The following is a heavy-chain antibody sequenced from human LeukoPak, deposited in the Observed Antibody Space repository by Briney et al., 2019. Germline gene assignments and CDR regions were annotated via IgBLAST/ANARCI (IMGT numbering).Heavy chain of an antibody. Sequence: SETLSLTCTVSGDSISSGDYYWSWIRQPAGKGLEWIGRISSSGSTNYNPSLKSRVTISVDTSKNQFSLKLSSVTAADTAVYYCARAYRRITGTTRPHYYYYYMDVWGKGTTVTVSS. D-gene: IGHD1-7*01. CDR2: ISSSGST. V-gene: IGHV4-61*02. J-gene: IGHJ6*03. CDR1: GDSISSGDYY. CDR3: ARAYRRITGTTRPHYYYYYMDV.